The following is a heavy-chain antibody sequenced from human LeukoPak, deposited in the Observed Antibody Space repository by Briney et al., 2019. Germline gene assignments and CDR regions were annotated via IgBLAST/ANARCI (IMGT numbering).Heavy chain of an antibody. J-gene: IGHJ4*02. D-gene: IGHD5-18*01. V-gene: IGHV3-30*18. CDR2: ISYDGSNK. CDR3: AKDKIQLWLGNYFDY. Sequence: GRSLRLSCAASGFTFSSYGMHWVRQAPGKGLEWVAVISYDGSNKYYADSVKGRFTISRDNSKNTLYLQMNSLRAEDTAVYYCAKDKIQLWLGNYFDYWGQGTLVTVSS. CDR1: GFTFSSYG.